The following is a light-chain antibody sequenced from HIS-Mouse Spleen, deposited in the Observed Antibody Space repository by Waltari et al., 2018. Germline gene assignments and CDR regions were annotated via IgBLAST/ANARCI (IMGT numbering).Light chain of an antibody. CDR1: ALPKKY. J-gene: IGLJ2*01. CDR3: YSTDSSGNHRV. Sequence: SYELTQPPSVSVSPGQTARITCSGDALPKKYAYWYQQKSGQAPVLVLYEDRKRPSGVPEGFSGPSSGKIATLTISGAQVEDEADYYCYSTDSSGNHRVFGGGTKLTVL. V-gene: IGLV3-10*01. CDR2: EDR.